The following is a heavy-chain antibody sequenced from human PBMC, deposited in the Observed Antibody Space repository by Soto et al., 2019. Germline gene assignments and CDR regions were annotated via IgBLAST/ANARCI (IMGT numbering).Heavy chain of an antibody. CDR1: GFSLSTSGVG. CDR3: AHLPPRGGGATSDAFDI. CDR2: LYWDDDK. Sequence: QITLKESGPTLVKPTQTLTLTCTFSGFSLSTSGVGVGWIRQPPGKALEWLALLYWDDDKRYSPSLKSRLTNPKATSKSQGFLTMSTMDPVDPATYSCAHLPPRGGGATSDAFDIWAQGTMVTVSS. D-gene: IGHD1-26*01. J-gene: IGHJ3*02. V-gene: IGHV2-5*02.